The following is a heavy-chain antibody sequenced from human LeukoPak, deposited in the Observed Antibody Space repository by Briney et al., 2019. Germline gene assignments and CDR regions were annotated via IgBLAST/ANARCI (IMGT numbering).Heavy chain of an antibody. J-gene: IGHJ4*02. D-gene: IGHD3-22*01. CDR3: ASNQYYYDSSGYYYFDY. CDR1: GYTFTSYG. CDR2: ISAYNGNT. Sequence: ASVNVSCKASGYTFTSYGISWVRQAPGQGLEWMGWISAYNGNTNYAQKLQGRVTMTTDTSTSTAYMELRSLRSDDTAVYYCASNQYYYDSSGYYYFDYWGQGTLVTVSS. V-gene: IGHV1-18*01.